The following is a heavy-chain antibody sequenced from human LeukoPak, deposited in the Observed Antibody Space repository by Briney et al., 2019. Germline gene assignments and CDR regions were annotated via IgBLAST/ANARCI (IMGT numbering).Heavy chain of an antibody. D-gene: IGHD6-19*01. Sequence: PGWSLRLSCAASGFTFSHYGMHWVRQAPGKGLEWVAVILYDGSNKYYADSVKGRFTISRDNSKNTLFLQMNSLRADDTAVYYCARAITSGTDAFDIWGQGTMVTVSS. CDR2: ILYDGSNK. V-gene: IGHV3-33*01. CDR1: GFTFSHYG. J-gene: IGHJ3*02. CDR3: ARAITSGTDAFDI.